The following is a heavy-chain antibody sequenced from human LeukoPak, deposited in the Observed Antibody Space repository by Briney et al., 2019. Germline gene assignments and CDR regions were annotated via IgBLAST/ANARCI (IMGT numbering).Heavy chain of an antibody. J-gene: IGHJ3*02. V-gene: IGHV3-30*04. CDR1: GFTFSSYA. D-gene: IGHD5-24*01. CDR3: ARGRDGYNLVDAFDI. Sequence: GGSLRLSCAASGFTFSSYAMHWVRQAPGKGLEWVAVISYDGSNKYYADSVKGRFTISRDNSKNTLYLQMNSLRAEDTAVYYCARGRDGYNLVDAFDIWGQGIMVTVSS. CDR2: ISYDGSNK.